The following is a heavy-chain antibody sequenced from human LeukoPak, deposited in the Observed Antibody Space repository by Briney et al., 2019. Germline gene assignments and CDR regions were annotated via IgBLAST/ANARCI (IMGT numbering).Heavy chain of an antibody. J-gene: IGHJ6*03. CDR3: AREVVRYTHTTDGYYYYMDV. D-gene: IGHD1-1*01. Sequence: SETLSLTCTVSGGSISSYYWSWIRQPPGKGLEWIGRIYTSGSTNYNPSPKSRVTISVDTSKNQFSLKLSSVTAADTAVYYCAREVVRYTHTTDGYYYYMDVWGKGTTVTVSS. CDR1: GGSISSYY. CDR2: IYTSGST. V-gene: IGHV4-4*08.